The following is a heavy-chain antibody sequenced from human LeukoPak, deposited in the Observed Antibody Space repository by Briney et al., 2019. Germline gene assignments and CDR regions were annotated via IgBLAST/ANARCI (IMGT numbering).Heavy chain of an antibody. V-gene: IGHV3-74*01. CDR2: INSDGSSK. Sequence: GGSLRLSYAASEVTIRNYWMHWVRQAPGKGLVWVSRINSDGSSKDYVDSVKGRFTISRDNAKNTLYLQMNSLRAEDTALYYCASASASGWPYYYGMDVWGQGTTVTVFS. CDR3: ASASASGWPYYYGMDV. CDR1: EVTIRNYW. J-gene: IGHJ6*02. D-gene: IGHD6-19*01.